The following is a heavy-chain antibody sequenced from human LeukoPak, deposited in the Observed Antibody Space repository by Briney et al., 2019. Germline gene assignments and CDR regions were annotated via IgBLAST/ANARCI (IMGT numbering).Heavy chain of an antibody. Sequence: PGGSLRLSCSASGFSFSNYPMHWVRQAPGKGLEYVSAISSDGVNTYYADSVKDRFTISRDNSKNTLYLQMSSLRAEGTAVYYCVRRDSSGPYSYWGQGTLVTVSS. CDR3: VRRDSSGPYSY. V-gene: IGHV3-64D*09. CDR1: GFSFSNYP. D-gene: IGHD3-22*01. CDR2: ISSDGVNT. J-gene: IGHJ4*02.